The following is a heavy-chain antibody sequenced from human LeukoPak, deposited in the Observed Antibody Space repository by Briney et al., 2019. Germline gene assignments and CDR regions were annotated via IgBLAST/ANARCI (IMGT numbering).Heavy chain of an antibody. CDR1: GFTFSSYS. CDR2: ISSSSSYI. V-gene: IGHV3-21*01. J-gene: IGHJ4*02. D-gene: IGHD2-2*01. Sequence: PGGSLRLSCAASGFTFSSYSMNWVRQAPGKGLEWVSSISSSSSYIYYADSVKGRFTISRDNAKNSLYLQMNSLRAEDTAVYYCARDPPLYCSSTSCYFRWGQGTLVTVSS. CDR3: ARDPPLYCSSTSCYFR.